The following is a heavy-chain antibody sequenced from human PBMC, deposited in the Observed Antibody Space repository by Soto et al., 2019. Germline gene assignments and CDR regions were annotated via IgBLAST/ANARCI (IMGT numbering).Heavy chain of an antibody. CDR2: INAGNGNT. V-gene: IGHV1-3*01. CDR3: ARDPSWDDFWSGYRTRVGAFDI. Sequence: GASVKVSCKASGYTFTSYAMHWVRQAPGQRLEWMGWINAGNGNTKYSQKFQGRVTITRDTSASTAYMELSRLRSEDTAVYYCARDPSWDDFWSGYRTRVGAFDIWGQGTMVTVSS. D-gene: IGHD3-3*01. J-gene: IGHJ3*02. CDR1: GYTFTSYA.